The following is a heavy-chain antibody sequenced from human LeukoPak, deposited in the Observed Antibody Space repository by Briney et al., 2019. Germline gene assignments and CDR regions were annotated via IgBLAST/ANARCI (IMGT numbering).Heavy chain of an antibody. CDR2: INSDGSSI. V-gene: IGHV3-74*01. CDR1: GFTISSHW. CDR3: ARENTTMVESSRLDS. J-gene: IGHJ4*02. D-gene: IGHD5-18*01. Sequence: AGSLRLSCAASGFTISSHWMHWVRQGPGKGLVWVSRINSDGSSINYGDSVKGRFTISRDNAKNTLYLQMNSLRAEDTAVYYCARENTTMVESSRLDSWGQGTLVTVSS.